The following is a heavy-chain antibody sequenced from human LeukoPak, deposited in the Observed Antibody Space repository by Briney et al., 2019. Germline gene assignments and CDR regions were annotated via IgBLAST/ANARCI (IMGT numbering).Heavy chain of an antibody. CDR3: ARRWLHSFDY. CDR1: GFIFSDYY. V-gene: IGHV3-11*06. Sequence: GGSLRLSCAASGFIFSDYYTTWIRQAPGKGLEWVSSISSSSSYIYYADSVKGRFTISRDNAKNSLYLQMNSLRAGDTAVYYCARRWLHSFDYWGQGTLVTVSS. CDR2: ISSSSSYI. J-gene: IGHJ4*02. D-gene: IGHD5-24*01.